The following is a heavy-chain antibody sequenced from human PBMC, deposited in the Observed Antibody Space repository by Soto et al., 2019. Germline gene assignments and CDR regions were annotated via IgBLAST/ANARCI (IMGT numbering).Heavy chain of an antibody. CDR1: GGSISSGGYS. D-gene: IGHD6-6*01. Sequence: QLQLQESGSGLVKPSQTLPLTCAVSGGSISSGGYSWSWIRQPPGKGLEWIGYIYHSGSTYYNPSLKSRVTISVDRSTNQFSLRLSSVTAADTAVYSCAGGIAARPLGYWGQGTLVTVSS. CDR2: IYHSGST. V-gene: IGHV4-30-2*01. CDR3: AGGIAARPLGY. J-gene: IGHJ4*02.